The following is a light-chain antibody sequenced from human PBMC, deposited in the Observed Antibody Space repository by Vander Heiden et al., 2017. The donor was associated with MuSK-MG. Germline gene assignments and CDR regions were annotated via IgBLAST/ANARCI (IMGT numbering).Light chain of an antibody. J-gene: IGKJ5*01. V-gene: IGKV2-28*01. CDR1: QSLLDSDGYNY. CDR3: MQALQTPKT. Sequence: VMTQSPLSLPVIPGEPASISCRSSQSLLDSDGYNYLDWYLQKPERSPQLLIYWGSNRASGVPDRFTGSGSGTDFTLKINKVEAEDVGVYYCMQALQTPKTLGQGTRLEIK. CDR2: WGS.